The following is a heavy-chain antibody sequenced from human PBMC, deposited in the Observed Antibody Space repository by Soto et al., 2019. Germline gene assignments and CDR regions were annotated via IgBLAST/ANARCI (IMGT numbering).Heavy chain of an antibody. Sequence: EVQLVESGGGLVQPGGSLRLSCAASGFTFSSYWIHWVRQAPGEGLVWVSRINGDGSTTNYADSVKGRFTISRDNAQNTIYLQMNSLRVEDTAVYYCVRGNRGGYYCDYWGQGTLVSVSS. V-gene: IGHV3-74*01. J-gene: IGHJ4*02. CDR2: INGDGSTT. D-gene: IGHD1-1*01. CDR3: VRGNRGGYYCDY. CDR1: GFTFSSYW.